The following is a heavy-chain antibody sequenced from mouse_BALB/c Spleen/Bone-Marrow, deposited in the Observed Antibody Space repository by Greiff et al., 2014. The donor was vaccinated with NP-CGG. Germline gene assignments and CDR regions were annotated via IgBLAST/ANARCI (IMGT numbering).Heavy chain of an antibody. D-gene: IGHD3-3*01. V-gene: IGHV5-4*02. CDR3: AREGDGAY. CDR1: GFTFSDYY. Sequence: EVKLVESGGGLVKPGGSLKLSCAASGFTFSDYYMYWVRQTPEKGLEWVATISDGGSYTYYPDSVKGRFTISRDNAKNNLYLQMSSLKSEDTAMYYCAREGDGAYWGQGTLVTVSA. J-gene: IGHJ3*01. CDR2: ISDGGSYT.